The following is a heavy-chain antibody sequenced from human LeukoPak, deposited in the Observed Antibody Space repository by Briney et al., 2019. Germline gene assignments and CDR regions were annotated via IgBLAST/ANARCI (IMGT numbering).Heavy chain of an antibody. CDR2: IYHSGST. CDR3: ASVVLGYSSSIAKVDY. J-gene: IGHJ4*02. Sequence: PSETLSLTCTVSGYSISSGYYWGWIRQPPGKGLEWIGSIYHSGSTYYNPSLKSRVTISVDKSKNQFSLKLSSVTAADTAVYYCASVVLGYSSSIAKVDYWGQGTLVTVSS. D-gene: IGHD6-13*01. V-gene: IGHV4-38-2*02. CDR1: GYSISSGYY.